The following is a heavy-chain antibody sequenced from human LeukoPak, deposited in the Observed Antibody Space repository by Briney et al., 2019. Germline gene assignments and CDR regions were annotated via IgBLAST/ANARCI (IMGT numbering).Heavy chain of an antibody. CDR1: GYSFNDKY. V-gene: IGHV1-2*02. J-gene: IGHJ6*03. Sequence: ASVKVSCKASGYSFNDKYLHWVRQAPGQGLEWMGSINPNSGGTNYAQKFQGRVTMTRDTSISTAYMELSRLRSDDTAVYYCARDGKGGIAAAGTLRSSYYMDVWGKGTTVTVSS. CDR2: INPNSGGT. D-gene: IGHD6-13*01. CDR3: ARDGKGGIAAAGTLRSSYYMDV.